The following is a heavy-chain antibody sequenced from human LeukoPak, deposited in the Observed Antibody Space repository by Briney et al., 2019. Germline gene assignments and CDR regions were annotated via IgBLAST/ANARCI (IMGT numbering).Heavy chain of an antibody. D-gene: IGHD6-19*01. Sequence: ASVKVSCKASGYTFTGYYMHWVRQAPGQGLGWMGWINPNSGGTNYAQKFQGRVTMTRDTSISTAYMELSRLRSDDTAVYYCARAVAGTRTSGFDYWGQGTLVTVSS. V-gene: IGHV1-2*02. CDR3: ARAVAGTRTSGFDY. J-gene: IGHJ4*02. CDR2: INPNSGGT. CDR1: GYTFTGYY.